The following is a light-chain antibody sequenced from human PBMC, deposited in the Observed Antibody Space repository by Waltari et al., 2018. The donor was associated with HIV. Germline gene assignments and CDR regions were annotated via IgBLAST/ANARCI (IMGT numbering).Light chain of an antibody. CDR1: QTIGIY. CDR3: QQSYSTPPT. V-gene: IGKV1-39*01. CDR2: AAS. J-gene: IGKJ4*01. Sequence: DIQMTQSPSSLSASVGDRVTITCRASQTIGIYLNWYQQKPGKAPNLLIYAASRLQSGVPSRFRGSGSETDFTLTISSLQPEDFATYYCQQSYSTPPTFVGGTKVDIK.